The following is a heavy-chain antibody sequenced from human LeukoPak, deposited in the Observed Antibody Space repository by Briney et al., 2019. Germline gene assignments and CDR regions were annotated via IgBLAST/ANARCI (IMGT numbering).Heavy chain of an antibody. J-gene: IGHJ6*02. Sequence: GGSLRLSCAASGFNFRGYAMSWVRQAPGKWLEWVSAISGSGARAHYAESVRGRFTISRDNSQNTLHLQMTSLRAEDTAVYYCAKEVVMGETNYYYYGMDVWGQGTTVTVSS. CDR2: ISGSGARA. CDR3: AKEVVMGETNYYYYGMDV. D-gene: IGHD1-26*01. V-gene: IGHV3-23*01. CDR1: GFNFRGYA.